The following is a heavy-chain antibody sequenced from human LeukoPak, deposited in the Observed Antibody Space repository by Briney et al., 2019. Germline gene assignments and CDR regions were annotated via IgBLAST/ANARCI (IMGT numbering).Heavy chain of an antibody. V-gene: IGHV3-20*04. CDR1: GFTFDDYG. CDR3: ARTSDGNWFDP. CDR2: INWNGGNT. Sequence: PGGSLRLSCAASGFTFDDYGMSWVRQGPGKGLEWVSGINWNGGNTGYADSVKGRFTIFRDNAKNSLYLEMDSQRVEDTALYYCARTSDGNWFDPWGQGTLVTVSS. J-gene: IGHJ5*02. D-gene: IGHD1-26*01.